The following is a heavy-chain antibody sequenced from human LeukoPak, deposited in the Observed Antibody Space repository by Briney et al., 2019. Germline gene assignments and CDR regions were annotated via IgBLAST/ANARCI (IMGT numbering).Heavy chain of an antibody. Sequence: GGSLRLSCAASGFTVSSNYMSWVRQAPGKGLEWVSVIYSGGSTYYADSVKGRFTISRDNSKNTLYLQMNSLRAEDTAVYYCARDVGVIATSGVFDIWGQGTMVTVSS. D-gene: IGHD2-21*01. J-gene: IGHJ3*02. V-gene: IGHV3-53*01. CDR2: IYSGGST. CDR1: GFTVSSNY. CDR3: ARDVGVIATSGVFDI.